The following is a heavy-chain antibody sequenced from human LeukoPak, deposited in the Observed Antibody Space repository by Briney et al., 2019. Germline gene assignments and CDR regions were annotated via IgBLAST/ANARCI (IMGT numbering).Heavy chain of an antibody. J-gene: IGHJ5*02. V-gene: IGHV3-11*04. CDR1: GFTFSDYY. Sequence: GGSLRLSCAASGFTFSDYYMSWIRQAPGKGLEWVSYISSSGSTIHYADSVKGRFTISRDNAKNSLYLQVNSLRAEDTAVYYCASSIQPEFDPWGQGTLVTVSS. CDR2: ISSSGSTI. D-gene: IGHD5-18*01. CDR3: ASSIQPEFDP.